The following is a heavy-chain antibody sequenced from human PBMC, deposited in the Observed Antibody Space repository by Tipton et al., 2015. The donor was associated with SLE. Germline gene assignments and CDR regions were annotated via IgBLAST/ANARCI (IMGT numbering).Heavy chain of an antibody. CDR3: ARDGRPWIQVWSDWFDP. V-gene: IGHV1-2*06. J-gene: IGHJ5*02. D-gene: IGHD5-18*01. CDR1: GYTFTDYY. Sequence: QSGAEVKKPGASVRVSCKSSGYTFTDYYMHWVRQAPGQGLEWMGRINPNSGDTDSAQKFQGRVTMTRDTAIRTAYMELSRLRSDDTAVDYCARDGRPWIQVWSDWFDPWGQGTLVTVSS. CDR2: INPNSGDT.